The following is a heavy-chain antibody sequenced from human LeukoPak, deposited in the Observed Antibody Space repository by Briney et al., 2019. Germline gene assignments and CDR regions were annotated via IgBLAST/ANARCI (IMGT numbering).Heavy chain of an antibody. D-gene: IGHD5-24*01. V-gene: IGHV3-53*01. Sequence: GGSLRLSCAASGFTVSSNYMSWVRQAPGKGLEWVPVIYSSGNTYYADSVKGRFTISRDNSKNTLYLQMNSLRAEDTAVYYCARGDGYNSYHFDYWGQGTLVTVSS. CDR2: IYSSGNT. CDR1: GFTVSSNY. J-gene: IGHJ4*02. CDR3: ARGDGYNSYHFDY.